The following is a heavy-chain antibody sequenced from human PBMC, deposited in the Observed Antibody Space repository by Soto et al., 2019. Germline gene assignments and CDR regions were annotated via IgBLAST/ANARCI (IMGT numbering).Heavy chain of an antibody. Sequence: SETLSLTCTVSGGSISSGGYYWSWIRQHPGKGLEWIGYIYYSGSTYYNPSLKSRVTISVDTSKNQFSLKLSSVTAADTAVYYCARGGAKQLAGAFDYWGQGTLVTVSS. V-gene: IGHV4-31*03. J-gene: IGHJ4*02. CDR2: IYYSGST. CDR3: ARGGAKQLAGAFDY. CDR1: GGSISSGGYY. D-gene: IGHD6-6*01.